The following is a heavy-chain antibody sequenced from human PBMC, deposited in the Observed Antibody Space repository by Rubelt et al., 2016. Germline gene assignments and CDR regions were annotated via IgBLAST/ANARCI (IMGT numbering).Heavy chain of an antibody. V-gene: IGHV1-69*01. J-gene: IGHJ4*02. D-gene: IGHD6-13*01. CDR1: GGTFRSYA. Sequence: QVQLVQSGAEVKKPGSSVKVSCKASGGTFRSYAISWVRQAPGQGLEWMGGIIPIFVTATYAQKFQGRVTIIADESTGTAYMGRSSLRAEDTALYYCARRQQLGPFDYWGQGTLVTVSS. CDR2: IIPIFVTA. CDR3: ARRQQLGPFDY.